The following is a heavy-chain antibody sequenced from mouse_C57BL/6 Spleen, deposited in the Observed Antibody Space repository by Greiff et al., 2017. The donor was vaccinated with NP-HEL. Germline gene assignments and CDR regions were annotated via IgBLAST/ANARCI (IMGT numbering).Heavy chain of an antibody. CDR2: INPSSGYT. CDR3: ARGSTTEVDPLAY. V-gene: IGHV1-4*01. J-gene: IGHJ2*01. Sequence: QVQLQQSGAELARPGASVKMSCKASGYTFTSYTMHWVKQRPGQGLEWIGYINPSSGYTNYNQKFKDKATLTVDKSSSTAYMQLSSLTSEDSAVDYCARGSTTEVDPLAYWGQGTTLTVSA. CDR1: GYTFTSYT. D-gene: IGHD1-1*01.